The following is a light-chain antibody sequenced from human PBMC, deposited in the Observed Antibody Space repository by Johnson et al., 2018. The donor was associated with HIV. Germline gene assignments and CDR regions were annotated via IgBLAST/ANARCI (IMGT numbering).Light chain of an antibody. CDR2: AND. CDR3: GTWDTILQTFV. CDR1: SSNIGNNY. J-gene: IGLJ1*01. V-gene: IGLV1-51*01. Sequence: QSVLTQPPSVSAAPGQKVTISCSGSSSNIGNNYVSWYQRLPGTAPKVLISANDKRPSGIPARFSGSKSGTSATLGIAGLQTGDEADYFCGTWDTILQTFVFGTGTEVSVL.